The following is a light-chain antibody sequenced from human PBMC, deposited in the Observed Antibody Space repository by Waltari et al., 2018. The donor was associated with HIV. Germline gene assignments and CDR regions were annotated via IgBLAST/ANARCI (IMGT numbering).Light chain of an antibody. CDR2: GAS. CDR1: QSVSTY. J-gene: IGKJ4*01. V-gene: IGKV3-11*01. Sequence: EIVLTQSPATLSLSPGERATLSCRASQSVSTYLAWYQQRPGQAPRLLIYGASNRATGIPVRFSGSGSGTDFTLTITSLEPEDFAVYYCQHRSNWPPLTFGGGTKVEIK. CDR3: QHRSNWPPLT.